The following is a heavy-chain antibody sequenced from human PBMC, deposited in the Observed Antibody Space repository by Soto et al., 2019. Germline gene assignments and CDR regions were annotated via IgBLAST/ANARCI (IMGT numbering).Heavy chain of an antibody. V-gene: IGHV3-66*01. CDR2: ISNRGDT. D-gene: IGHD2-15*01. CDR1: GFIVSSTY. Sequence: EVQLVESGGGLVQPGGSVRLSCAASGFIVSSTYMSWVRQAPGKGLEWVSVISNRGDTHYADSVKGRFSLSRDTSNNILLLQMRSLSAEDTAVYYCARESRYCRGGSCSITGDAYDVWGQGTLLTVSS. CDR3: ARESRYCRGGSCSITGDAYDV. J-gene: IGHJ3*01.